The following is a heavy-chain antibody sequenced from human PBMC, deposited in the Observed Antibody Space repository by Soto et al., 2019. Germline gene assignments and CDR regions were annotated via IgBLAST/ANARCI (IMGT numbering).Heavy chain of an antibody. CDR1: GGTHSSYP. V-gene: IGHV1-69*06. Sequence: QAQLVQSGAEMKQPGSSVKVSCKASGGTHSSYPINWVRQAPGHGLEWLGSFTPALGTANYPKKFQDRLTIPGDTSASTTSWEVRSVRSGDRGLYYCARGGGDGYGWEADWFLDLWGRGPLAAVSS. CDR3: ARGGGDGYGWEADWFLDL. D-gene: IGHD5-12*01. CDR2: FTPALGTA. J-gene: IGHJ2*01.